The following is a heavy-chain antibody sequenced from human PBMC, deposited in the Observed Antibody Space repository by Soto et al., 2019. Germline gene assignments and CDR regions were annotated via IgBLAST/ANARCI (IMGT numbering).Heavy chain of an antibody. Sequence: EVQLLESGGDLVQPGGSLRLSCAVSGFTFSSYAMGWVRQAPGKGLEWVSSISGSGSSTYYADSVKGRFTISRENFKNTLYLQMNSLRAEDTAVYYCAKLGDIVVMVAPYFDYWGQGALVTVSS. CDR3: AKLGDIVVMVAPYFDY. J-gene: IGHJ4*02. D-gene: IGHD2-15*01. CDR1: GFTFSSYA. V-gene: IGHV3-23*01. CDR2: ISGSGSST.